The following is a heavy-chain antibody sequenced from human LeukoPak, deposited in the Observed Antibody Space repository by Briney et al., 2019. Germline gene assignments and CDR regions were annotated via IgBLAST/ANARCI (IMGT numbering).Heavy chain of an antibody. Sequence: GGSLRLSCAASGFTFSSYAMHWVRQAPGKGLEWVAVISYDGSNKYYADSVKGRFTISRDNSKNTLYLQMNSLRAEDTAVYYCARGWFEYSSSHDAFDIWGQGTMVTVSS. D-gene: IGHD6-6*01. CDR2: ISYDGSNK. CDR3: ARGWFEYSSSHDAFDI. V-gene: IGHV3-30*04. J-gene: IGHJ3*02. CDR1: GFTFSSYA.